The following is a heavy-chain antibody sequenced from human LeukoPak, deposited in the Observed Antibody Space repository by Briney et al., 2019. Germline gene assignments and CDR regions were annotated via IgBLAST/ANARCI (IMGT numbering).Heavy chain of an antibody. J-gene: IGHJ3*01. CDR3: ARSSYSSSSSV. CDR1: GFTVSSNY. Sequence: GGSLRLSCAASGFTVSSNYMSWVRQAPGKGLEWVSVIYSGGSTYYADSVKGRFTISRDNAENSLYLQINSLRAEDTAVYYCARSSYSSSSSVWGQGTMVTVSS. CDR2: IYSGGST. V-gene: IGHV3-53*01. D-gene: IGHD6-6*01.